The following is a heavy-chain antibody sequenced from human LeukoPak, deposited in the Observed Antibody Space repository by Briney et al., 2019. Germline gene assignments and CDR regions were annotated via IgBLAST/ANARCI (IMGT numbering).Heavy chain of an antibody. CDR3: ARIPDYDFWSVLDY. V-gene: IGHV3-48*02. CDR2: ISSSSTI. D-gene: IGHD3-3*01. CDR1: GFTFSSYS. Sequence: GGSLRLSCAASGFTFSSYSMNWVRQAPGKGLEWVSYISSSSTIYYADSVKGRFTISRDNAKNSLYLQMNSLRDEDTAVYYCARIPDYDFWSVLDYWGQGTLVTVSS. J-gene: IGHJ4*02.